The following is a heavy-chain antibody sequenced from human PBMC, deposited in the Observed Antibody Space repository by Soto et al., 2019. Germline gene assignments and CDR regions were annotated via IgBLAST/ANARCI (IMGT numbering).Heavy chain of an antibody. Sequence: GGSLRLSCAVSGFTFSSHAMNWVRQAPGKGLEWVAYIHGTRSIIYYADSVKGRFTISRDNAKNSLYLQMDSLRDEDTALYYCERDARNADYDYWGQGNLVTVSS. CDR3: ERDARNADYDY. CDR1: GFTFSSHA. J-gene: IGHJ4*02. V-gene: IGHV3-48*02. CDR2: IHGTRSII. D-gene: IGHD3-16*01.